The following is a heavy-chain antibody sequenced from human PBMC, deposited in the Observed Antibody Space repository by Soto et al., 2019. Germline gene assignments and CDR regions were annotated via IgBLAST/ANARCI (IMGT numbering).Heavy chain of an antibody. CDR2: LYDVDGS. CDR1: GLTISVKKY. Sequence: DVQLVESGGGLIQPGESLRLSCAAFGLTISVKKYVAWVRQAPGKVLEWVTALYDVDGSFYADSVKGRFTTSSDSSKTTVYLQMNDLRPDDTAVYYCATWHEREHAYDVWGQGTTVTVSS. CDR3: ATWHEREHAYDV. V-gene: IGHV3-53*01. J-gene: IGHJ3*01. D-gene: IGHD1-1*01.